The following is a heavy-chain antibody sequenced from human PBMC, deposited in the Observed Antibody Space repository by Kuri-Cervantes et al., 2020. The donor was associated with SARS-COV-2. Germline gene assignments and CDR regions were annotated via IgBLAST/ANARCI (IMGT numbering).Heavy chain of an antibody. CDR3: ARHTQGDN. CDR1: GFTFSSHW. V-gene: IGHV3-74*01. CDR2: INSDGSTT. Sequence: GGSLRLSCAASGFTFSSHWMYWVRQAPGKGLVWVSRINSDGSTTNYADSVKGRFTISRDNAKNMLYLQMNSLRAEDTAVYYCARHTQGDNWGQGTLVTVSS. J-gene: IGHJ4*02.